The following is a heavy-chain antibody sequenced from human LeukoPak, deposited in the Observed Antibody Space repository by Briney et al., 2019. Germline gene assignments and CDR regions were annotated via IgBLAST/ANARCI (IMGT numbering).Heavy chain of an antibody. Sequence: GGSLRLSCAASGFTVSSNYMSWVRQAPGKGLEWVSVIYSGGSTYYADSVKGRFTISRHDSNNTLYLHMNSLRAEDTAVYYCARELMHTGGHRTSDSWGQGTLVTVSS. J-gene: IGHJ4*02. CDR3: ARELMHTGGHRTSDS. CDR1: GFTVSSNY. CDR2: IYSGGST. V-gene: IGHV3-53*04. D-gene: IGHD2-8*02.